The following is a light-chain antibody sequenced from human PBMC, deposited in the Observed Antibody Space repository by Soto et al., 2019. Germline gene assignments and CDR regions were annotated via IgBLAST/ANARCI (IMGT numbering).Light chain of an antibody. J-gene: IGLJ1*01. CDR1: TSDIGGYNY. CDR2: EVN. Sequence: QSALTQPPSASGSPGQSVAISCTGTTSDIGGYNYVSWYQQHPGKAPKLMIYEVNKRPSGVPDRFSGSKSGNTASLTVSGLQAKDEADYYCSSHGGNSPYVFGTGTKLTVL. V-gene: IGLV2-8*01. CDR3: SSHGGNSPYV.